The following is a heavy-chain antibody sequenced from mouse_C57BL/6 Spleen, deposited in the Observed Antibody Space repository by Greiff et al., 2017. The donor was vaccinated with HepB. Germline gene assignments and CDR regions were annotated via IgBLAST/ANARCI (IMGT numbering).Heavy chain of an antibody. D-gene: IGHD2-5*01. V-gene: IGHV1-72*01. J-gene: IGHJ2*01. Sequence: QVQLQQPGAELVKPGASVKLSCKASGYTFTSYWMHWVKQRPGRGLEWIGRIDPNSGGTKYNEKFKSKATLTVGKPSSTAYMQLSSLTSEDSAVYYCARGKAYYSNYVEYFDYWGQGTTLTVSS. CDR2: IDPNSGGT. CDR1: GYTFTSYW. CDR3: ARGKAYYSNYVEYFDY.